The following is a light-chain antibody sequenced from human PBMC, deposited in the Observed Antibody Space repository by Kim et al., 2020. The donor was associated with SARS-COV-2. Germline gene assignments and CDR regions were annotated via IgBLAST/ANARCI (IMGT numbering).Light chain of an antibody. Sequence: DIQMTQSPSTLSASVGDRVTITCRASQSISSWLAWYQQKPGKAPKLLIYKASSLEGGVPSRFSGSGSGTEFTLNISSLQPDDFATYYCQQSNSYSLTFGGGTKVDIK. CDR1: QSISSW. V-gene: IGKV1-5*03. CDR3: QQSNSYSLT. J-gene: IGKJ4*01. CDR2: KAS.